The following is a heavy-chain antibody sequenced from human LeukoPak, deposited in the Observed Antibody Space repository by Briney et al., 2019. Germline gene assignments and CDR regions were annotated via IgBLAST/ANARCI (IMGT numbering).Heavy chain of an antibody. CDR2: INTVGSST. J-gene: IGHJ6*03. CDR1: GFTFSSYW. D-gene: IGHD2-15*01. CDR3: ARDKPGRSYYNYYIDV. V-gene: IGHV3-74*01. Sequence: GGSLRLSCAASGFTFSSYWMHWVRQAPGKGLVWVSRINTVGSSTSYADSVKGRFTISRDNAKNTLYLQMNSLRAEDTAVYYCARDKPGRSYYNYYIDVWDKGTTITVSS.